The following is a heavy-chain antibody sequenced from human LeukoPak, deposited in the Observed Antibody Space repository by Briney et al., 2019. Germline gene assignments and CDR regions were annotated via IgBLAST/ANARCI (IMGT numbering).Heavy chain of an antibody. CDR3: ARDSAAGTEAFDY. V-gene: IGHV4-59*01. J-gene: IGHJ4*02. D-gene: IGHD6-13*01. Sequence: SETLSLTCTVSGGSISSYYWSWVRQPPGKGLEWIGYIYYSGSTNYNPSLKSRVTISVDTSKNQFSLKLSSVTAADTAVYCGARDSAAGTEAFDYWGQGTLVTVSS. CDR1: GGSISSYY. CDR2: IYYSGST.